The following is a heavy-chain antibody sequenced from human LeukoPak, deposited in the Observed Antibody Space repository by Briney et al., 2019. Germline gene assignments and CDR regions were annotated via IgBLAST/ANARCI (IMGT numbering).Heavy chain of an antibody. J-gene: IGHJ5*02. CDR1: GGSISSYNW. Sequence: SETLSLTCVVSGGSISSYNWWSWVRQPPGQGLEWIGEIYHSGSTNYNPSLKSRVTISLDKSKNQFSLKLSSVTAADTAVYYCATTAAAGTRLAWFDPWGQGTLVTVSS. CDR2: IYHSGST. V-gene: IGHV4-4*02. D-gene: IGHD6-13*01. CDR3: ATTAAAGTRLAWFDP.